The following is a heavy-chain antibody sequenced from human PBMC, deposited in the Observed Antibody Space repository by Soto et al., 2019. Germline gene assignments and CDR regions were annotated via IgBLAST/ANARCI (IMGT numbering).Heavy chain of an antibody. CDR2: LNGGTGQT. D-gene: IGHD3-10*01. J-gene: IGHJ6*02. CDR3: ARGKGMEENYFYYGMDI. CDR1: GYTFSTYG. V-gene: IGHV1-3*01. Sequence: ASVKVSCKASGYTFSTYGMHWVRQAPGQSLEWMGWLNGGTGQTRYSQRFQDRVIITRDTSASTGYMELRSLRSEDTAVYYCARGKGMEENYFYYGMDIWGQGTTVTASS.